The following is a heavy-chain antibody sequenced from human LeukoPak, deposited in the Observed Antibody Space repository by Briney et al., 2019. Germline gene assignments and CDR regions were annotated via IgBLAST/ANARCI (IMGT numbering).Heavy chain of an antibody. J-gene: IGHJ3*02. V-gene: IGHV4-34*01. D-gene: IGHD1-26*01. CDR3: ARGRPVPGGAFDI. Sequence: SETLSLTCAVYGGSFSGYYWSWIRQPPGKGLEWIGEINHSGSTNYNPSLKSRVTISVDTSKNQFSLKLSSVTAADTAVHYCARGRPVPGGAFDIWGQGTMVTVSS. CDR2: INHSGST. CDR1: GGSFSGYY.